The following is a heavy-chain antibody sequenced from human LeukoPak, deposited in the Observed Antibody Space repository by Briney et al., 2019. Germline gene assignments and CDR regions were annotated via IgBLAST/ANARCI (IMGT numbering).Heavy chain of an antibody. CDR1: GFTFSTYS. CDR2: ISRSNTI. CDR3: ARGYNSALDY. V-gene: IGHV3-48*01. Sequence: QTGGSLRLSCVASGFTFSTYSMNWVRQAPGKGLEWVSYISRSNTIYYADSVKGRFTVSRDNAKDSLFLQMNSLRVEDTALYFCARGYNSALDYWGQGVLVTVSS. J-gene: IGHJ4*02. D-gene: IGHD6-19*01.